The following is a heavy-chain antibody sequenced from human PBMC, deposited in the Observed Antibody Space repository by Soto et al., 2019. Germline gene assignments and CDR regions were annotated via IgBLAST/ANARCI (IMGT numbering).Heavy chain of an antibody. D-gene: IGHD3-9*01. V-gene: IGHV1-3*01. Sequence: ASVKVSCKASGYTFTSYAMHWVRQAPGQRLEWMGWINAGNGNTKYSQKFQGRVTITRDTSASTAYMELSSLRSEDTAVYYCATIRLDWSYYYYGMDVWGQGTTVTVSS. CDR2: INAGNGNT. CDR3: ATIRLDWSYYYYGMDV. J-gene: IGHJ6*02. CDR1: GYTFTSYA.